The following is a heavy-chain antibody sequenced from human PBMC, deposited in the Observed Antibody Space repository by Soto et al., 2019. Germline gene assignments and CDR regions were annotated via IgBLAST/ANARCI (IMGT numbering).Heavy chain of an antibody. Sequence: ASVKVSCKASGYTFTSYGISWVRQAPGQGLEWMGWISANNGNTNYAQKFQGRVTMTRDTSISTAYMEVSRLRSDDTAVYYCARSSEVTTALGYWGQGTPVTVSS. CDR1: GYTFTSYG. V-gene: IGHV1-18*01. D-gene: IGHD4-17*01. CDR3: ARSSEVTTALGY. J-gene: IGHJ4*02. CDR2: ISANNGNT.